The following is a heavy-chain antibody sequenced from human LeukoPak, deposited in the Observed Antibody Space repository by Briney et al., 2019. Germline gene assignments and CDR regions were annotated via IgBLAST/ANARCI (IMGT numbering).Heavy chain of an antibody. D-gene: IGHD3-10*01. CDR2: INHSGST. Sequence: SETLSLTCAVYGGSFSGDYWSWIRQPPGKGLEWIGEINHSGSTNYNPSLKSRVTISVDTSKNQFSLKLSSVTAADTAVYYCARARVGVRGVIGWFDPWGQGTLVTVSS. J-gene: IGHJ5*02. V-gene: IGHV4-34*01. CDR3: ARARVGVRGVIGWFDP. CDR1: GGSFSGDY.